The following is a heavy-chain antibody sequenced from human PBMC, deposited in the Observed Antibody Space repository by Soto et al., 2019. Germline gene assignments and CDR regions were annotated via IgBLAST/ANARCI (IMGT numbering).Heavy chain of an antibody. V-gene: IGHV3-23*01. D-gene: IGHD3-9*01. Sequence: EVQVLESGGGLAQPGRSLRLSCAVSGLSFSSYAMTWVRQSPGKGLEWFSSISRSGNSTYSADSVRGRFTISRDNSKNTLYLQMNSLRAEDTAVYYCAKDAKILDWLPTSYYFDFWGQGTLVTVSS. J-gene: IGHJ4*02. CDR2: ISRSGNST. CDR1: GLSFSSYA. CDR3: AKDAKILDWLPTSYYFDF.